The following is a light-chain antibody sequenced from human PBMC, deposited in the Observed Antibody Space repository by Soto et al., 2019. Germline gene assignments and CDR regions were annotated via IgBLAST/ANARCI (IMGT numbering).Light chain of an antibody. J-gene: IGLJ1*01. Sequence: QSARTQPASVSGSPGQSITISCTGTSSDIGFYNYVSWYQQYSGKAPKLMIYDVTNRPSGVSNRFSASKSGNTASLTISGLQAEDEADYYCSSYTTISTIVFGTGTKVTVL. CDR3: SSYTTISTIV. V-gene: IGLV2-14*01. CDR2: DVT. CDR1: SSDIGFYNY.